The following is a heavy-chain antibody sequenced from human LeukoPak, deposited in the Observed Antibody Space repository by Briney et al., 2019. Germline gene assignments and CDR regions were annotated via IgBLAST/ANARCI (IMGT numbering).Heavy chain of an antibody. D-gene: IGHD1-1*01. J-gene: IGHJ4*02. Sequence: GGSLRLSCAASGFTLSSYWMTWVRQAPRKGLEWVAAEKPDGSEKYYVDSVKGRFTISRDNAKNSLYLQLSSLRAEDAAVYYCVRTTYGDYWGQGTLVTVSS. CDR1: GFTLSSYW. CDR2: EKPDGSEK. CDR3: VRTTYGDY. V-gene: IGHV3-7*02.